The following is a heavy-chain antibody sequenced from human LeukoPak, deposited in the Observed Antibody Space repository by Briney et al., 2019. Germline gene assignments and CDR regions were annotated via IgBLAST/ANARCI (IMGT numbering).Heavy chain of an antibody. V-gene: IGHV1-8*02. CDR2: IHPDSGNT. CDR3: ARLRYSGLDY. CDR1: GYTFTSYG. D-gene: IGHD1-26*01. J-gene: IGHJ4*02. Sequence: ASVKVSCKASGYTFTSYGISWVRQATGQGLEWMGWIHPDSGNTDYAQKFQDRLAMTRETSTTTAYMELSSLRSEDTAVYYCARLRYSGLDYWGQGSLVSVSS.